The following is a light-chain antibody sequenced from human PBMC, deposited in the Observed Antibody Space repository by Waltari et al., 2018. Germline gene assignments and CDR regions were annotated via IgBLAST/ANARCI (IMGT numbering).Light chain of an antibody. CDR1: SSDVGSYNL. CDR3: CSYVRDITWV. V-gene: IGLV2-23*01. Sequence: QSALTHPASVPGSPGQSITISCTGTSSDVGSYNLVSWYQHHPGKAPKLMIYEGTQRPSGVSDRFSGSKSGDTASLTISGLQAEDEADYYCCSYVRDITWVFGGGTKLTVL. J-gene: IGLJ3*02. CDR2: EGT.